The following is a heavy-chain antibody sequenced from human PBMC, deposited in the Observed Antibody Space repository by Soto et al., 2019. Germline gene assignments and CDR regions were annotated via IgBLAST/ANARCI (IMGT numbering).Heavy chain of an antibody. V-gene: IGHV4-34*01. CDR1: GGSFSGYY. CDR2: INHSGST. D-gene: IGHD6-19*01. Sequence: QVQLQQWGAGLLKPSETLSLTCAVYGGSFSGYYWSWIRQPPGKGLEWIGEINHSGSTNYNPSLKSRVTISVDTSKNQFSLKLSSVTAADTAVYYCARGLSSGWYLAGPFDYWGQGTLVTVSS. CDR3: ARGLSSGWYLAGPFDY. J-gene: IGHJ4*02.